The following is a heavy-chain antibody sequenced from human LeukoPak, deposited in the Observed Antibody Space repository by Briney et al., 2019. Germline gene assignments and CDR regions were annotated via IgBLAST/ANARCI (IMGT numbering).Heavy chain of an antibody. V-gene: IGHV4-34*01. D-gene: IGHD2-21*02. J-gene: IGHJ4*02. CDR1: GGSFSPYY. CDR2: INHSGST. CDR3: ARGGFYCGGDCYVDY. Sequence: SETLSLICAVYGGSFSPYYWSWIRQPPGKGLEWIGEINHSGSTNYNPSLKSRVTISVDASKNQFSLRLSSVTAADTAVYYCARGGFYCGGDCYVDYWGQGTLVTVSS.